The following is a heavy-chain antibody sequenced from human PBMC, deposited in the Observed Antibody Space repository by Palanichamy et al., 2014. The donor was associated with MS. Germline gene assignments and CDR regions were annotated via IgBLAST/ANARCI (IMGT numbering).Heavy chain of an antibody. CDR1: GYTFTSYD. D-gene: IGHD3-22*01. V-gene: IGHV1-8*01. CDR3: ASSKWLLEALDS. J-gene: IGHJ4*02. CDR2: INPNSGNT. Sequence: QVQLVQSGAEVKKPGASVKVSCKASGYTFTSYDISWVRQATGQGLEWMGWINPNSGNTGYAQKFQGRLTMTRNTSISTAYMELSSLRSEDTAVYFCASSKWLLEALDSWGQGTLVTVSS.